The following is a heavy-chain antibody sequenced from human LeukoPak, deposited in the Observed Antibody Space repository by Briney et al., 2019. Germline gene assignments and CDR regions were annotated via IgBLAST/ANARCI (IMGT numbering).Heavy chain of an antibody. J-gene: IGHJ5*02. V-gene: IGHV3-30*02. CDR2: IRYDGSDK. Sequence: GGSLRLSCAASVFTFSTYGMHWVRQAPGKGLEWGAFIRYDGSDKYYADSVKGRFTISRDNAKNSLYLQMNSLRAEDTAVYYCARDSLRHWLVLGWFDPWGQGTLVTVSS. CDR3: ARDSLRHWLVLGWFDP. D-gene: IGHD6-19*01. CDR1: VFTFSTYG.